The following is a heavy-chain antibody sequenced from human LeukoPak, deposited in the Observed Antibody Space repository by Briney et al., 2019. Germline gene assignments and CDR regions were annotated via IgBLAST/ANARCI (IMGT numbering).Heavy chain of an antibody. J-gene: IGHJ4*02. CDR1: KFIFANYW. D-gene: IGHD2-15*01. Sequence: GGSLRLSCEGSKFIFANYWMSWVRQAPGKGLEWVANIKDDGSQKNYIDSVKGRFTISRDNAKGSLFLQMNSLSSDDTAVYYCARRNVYTGWSFDSWGQGTMVTVSS. CDR2: IKDDGSQK. V-gene: IGHV3-7*01. CDR3: ARRNVYTGWSFDS.